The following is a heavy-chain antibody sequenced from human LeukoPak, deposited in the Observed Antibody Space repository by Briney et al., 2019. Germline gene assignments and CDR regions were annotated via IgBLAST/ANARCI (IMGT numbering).Heavy chain of an antibody. J-gene: IGHJ4*02. Sequence: GESLRLSCAASGFTFSTYSMNWVRQAPGKGLEWVSYISGSSTTIYYADSVKGRFTISRDNAKNSLYLQMDSLRAEDTAVYYCAREVGPISDWGQGTLVSVSS. V-gene: IGHV3-48*01. CDR1: GFTFSTYS. CDR3: AREVGPISD. CDR2: ISGSSTTI. D-gene: IGHD1-26*01.